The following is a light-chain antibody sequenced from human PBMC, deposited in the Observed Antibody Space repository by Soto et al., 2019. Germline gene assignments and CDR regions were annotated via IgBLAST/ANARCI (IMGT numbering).Light chain of an antibody. Sequence: QSVLTQPASVSGSPGQSITISCTGTSSDVGGYNYVSWYQQHPGKAPKLMIYEVSNRPSGVSNRFSGSKSGNTASLTISGLQAEDEADYYCSSYTKSTSAVVGGGTKLTVL. CDR1: SSDVGGYNY. V-gene: IGLV2-14*01. CDR2: EVS. J-gene: IGLJ3*02. CDR3: SSYTKSTSAV.